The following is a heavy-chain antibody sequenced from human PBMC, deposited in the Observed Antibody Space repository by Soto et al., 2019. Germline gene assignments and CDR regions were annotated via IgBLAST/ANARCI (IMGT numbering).Heavy chain of an antibody. J-gene: IGHJ4*02. CDR2: ITHDGNKE. CDR1: GFPFSAYA. Sequence: QVQLVESGGGVVQPGKSLRLSCAVSGFPFSAYAMHWVRQAPGKGLEWVALITHDGNKEYFGTSVKGRFTVSRDNSNDTLFLQMSSLRREDSGLYVCVRAGRPFDYWGQGTLVTVSS. D-gene: IGHD3-10*01. V-gene: IGHV3-30-3*01. CDR3: VRAGRPFDY.